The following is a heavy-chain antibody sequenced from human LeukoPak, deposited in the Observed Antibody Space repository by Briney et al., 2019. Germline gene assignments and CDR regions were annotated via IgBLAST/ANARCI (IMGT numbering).Heavy chain of an antibody. V-gene: IGHV3-30*18. CDR3: AKDGPAYCGGDCSPDY. D-gene: IGHD2-21*02. CDR2: ISYDGNNK. CDR1: GFTFSNYG. Sequence: GGSLRLSCAASGFTFSNYGVHWVRQAPGKGLEWVAVISYDGNNKNYADSVKGRFTISRDNSKNTLYLQMNSLRAEDTAVYYCAKDGPAYCGGDCSPDYWGQGTLATVSS. J-gene: IGHJ4*02.